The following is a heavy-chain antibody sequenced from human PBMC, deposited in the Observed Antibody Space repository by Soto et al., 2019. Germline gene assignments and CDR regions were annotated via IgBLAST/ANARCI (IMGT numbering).Heavy chain of an antibody. CDR3: ARVRFGEWGYAMDV. Sequence: VQLVESGGGLVKPGGSLRLSCAASGLTFSDSYLNWIRHAPGKGLEWLAYISSTGSSIFYAGSVKGRFTISRDNAKNSVYLQMNSLRAEDTAMYYCARVRFGEWGYAMDVWGQGTTVTVSS. CDR2: ISSTGSSI. D-gene: IGHD3-10*01. V-gene: IGHV3-11*01. J-gene: IGHJ6*02. CDR1: GLTFSDSY.